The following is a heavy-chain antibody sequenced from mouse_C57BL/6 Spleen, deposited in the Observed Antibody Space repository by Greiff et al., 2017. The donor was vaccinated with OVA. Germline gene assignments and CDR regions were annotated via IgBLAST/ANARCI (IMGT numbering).Heavy chain of an antibody. V-gene: IGHV1-18*01. CDR3: ARKLGGAWFAY. CDR2: INPNNGGT. J-gene: IGHJ3*01. D-gene: IGHD4-1*01. Sequence: VQLKESGPELVKPGASVKIPCKASGYTFTDYNMDWVKQSHGKSLEWIGDINPNNGGTIYNQKFKGKVTLTVDKSSSTAYMELRSLTSEDTAVYYCARKLGGAWFAYWGQGTLVTVSA. CDR1: GYTFTDYN.